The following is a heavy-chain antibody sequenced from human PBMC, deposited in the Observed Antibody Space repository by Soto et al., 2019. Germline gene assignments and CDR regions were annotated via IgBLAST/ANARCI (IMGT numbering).Heavy chain of an antibody. D-gene: IGHD1-20*01. CDR2: IYYSGST. J-gene: IGHJ4*02. V-gene: IGHV4-39*07. CDR1: RGSISSGTNY. Sequence: SSPLALTCTLSRGSISSGTNYWAWIRQPPGKGLEWIANIYYSGSTFYNPSLKSRVTISVDTSKNQFSLKLSSVTAADTAVYYCARTDSYNWNYFDYWGQGTLVTVSS. CDR3: ARTDSYNWNYFDY.